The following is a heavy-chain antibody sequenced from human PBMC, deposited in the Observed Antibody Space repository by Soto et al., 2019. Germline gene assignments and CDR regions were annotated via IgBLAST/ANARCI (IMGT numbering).Heavy chain of an antibody. CDR2: IYYSGST. Sequence: SETLSLTCTVSGGSISSYYWSWIRQPPGKGLEWIGYIYYSGSTNYNPSLKSRVTISVDTSKNQFSLKLSSVTAADTAVYYCAYGPDFDYWGQGTLVTVSS. J-gene: IGHJ4*02. CDR1: GGSISSYY. CDR3: AYGPDFDY. V-gene: IGHV4-59*12. D-gene: IGHD3-10*01.